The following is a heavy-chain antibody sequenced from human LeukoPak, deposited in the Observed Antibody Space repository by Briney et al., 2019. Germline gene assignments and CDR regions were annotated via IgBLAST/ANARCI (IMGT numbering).Heavy chain of an antibody. CDR3: ARDDNYYDTSGHFFDAFTL. V-gene: IGHV3-23*01. CDR1: GFSFSSYA. CDR2: ISGSVRST. J-gene: IGHJ3*01. Sequence: GGSLRLSCAASGFSFSSYAMSWVRQAPGKGLEWVSGISGSVRSTYYADSVKGRFTISRDNSKYTLYLQMNSLRAEDTAVYYCARDDNYYDTSGHFFDAFTLWGQGTMVTVSS. D-gene: IGHD3-22*01.